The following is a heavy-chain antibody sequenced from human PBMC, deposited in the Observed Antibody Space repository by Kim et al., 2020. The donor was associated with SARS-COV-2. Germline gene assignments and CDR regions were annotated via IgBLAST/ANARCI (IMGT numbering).Heavy chain of an antibody. J-gene: IGHJ4*02. V-gene: IGHV3-23*01. CDR3: ASFRQPDY. CDR2: ISGSGDIT. D-gene: IGHD6-13*01. Sequence: GGSLRLSCAASGFTFSNYGMSWVRQAPGKVLEWVSGISGSGDITSYADSVKGRFTISRDNSKNALYLQMSSLRAEDTAMYYCASFRQPDYWGQGTLVTVSS. CDR1: GFTFSNYG.